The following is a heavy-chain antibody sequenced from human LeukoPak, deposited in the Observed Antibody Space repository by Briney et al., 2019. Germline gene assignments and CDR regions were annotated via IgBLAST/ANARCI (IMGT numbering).Heavy chain of an antibody. J-gene: IGHJ4*02. CDR1: GGSFSGYY. D-gene: IGHD5-18*01. V-gene: IGHV4-34*01. Sequence: SETLSLTCAVYGGSFSGYYWSWIRQPPGKGLEWIGEINHSGSTNYNPSLKSRVTISVDTSKNQFSLKLSSVTAADTAVYYCARGYSYVWDFDYWGQETLVTVSS. CDR2: INHSGST. CDR3: ARGYSYVWDFDY.